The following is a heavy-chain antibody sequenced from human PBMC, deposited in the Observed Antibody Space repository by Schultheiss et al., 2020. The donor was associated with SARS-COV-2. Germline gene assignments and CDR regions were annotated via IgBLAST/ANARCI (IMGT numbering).Heavy chain of an antibody. CDR3: ARRIAARPGDAFDI. CDR2: INPNSGGT. V-gene: IGHV1-2*02. CDR1: GYTFTGYY. J-gene: IGHJ3*02. Sequence: ASVKVSCKASGYTFTGYYMHWVRQAPGQGLEWMGWINPNSGGTNYAQKFQGRVTMTRDTSISTAYMELSRLRSDDTAVYYCARRIAARPGDAFDIWGQGTMVTVSS. D-gene: IGHD6-6*01.